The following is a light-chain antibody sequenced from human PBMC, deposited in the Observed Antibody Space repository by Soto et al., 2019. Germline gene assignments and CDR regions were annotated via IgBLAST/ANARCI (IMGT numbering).Light chain of an antibody. V-gene: IGKV1-5*01. Sequence: DIQMTKSPSSLSASVGDKVTITSRTTESVSTWLAWYQEKPGNLPRPLIYDASTLESGVPSRFSGSGSGTEFTLTISSLQPDDFAIYYCQQDKSYAWTCGQGPKVEIK. CDR3: QQDKSYAWT. CDR2: DAS. J-gene: IGKJ1*01. CDR1: ESVSTW.